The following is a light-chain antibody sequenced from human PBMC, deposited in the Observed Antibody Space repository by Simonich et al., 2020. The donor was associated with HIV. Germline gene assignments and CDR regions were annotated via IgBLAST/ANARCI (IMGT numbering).Light chain of an antibody. CDR2: LGS. CDR1: QSLLHSNGYNY. V-gene: IGKV2-28*01. CDR3: MQNIQLPPT. Sequence: DIVMTQSPLPLPVTPGEPASISCRTSQSLLHSNGYNYLDWNLQKPGQSPQLLIYLGSNRASGVPDRFSRSGSGTDFTLKISRMEAEDVGVYYCMQNIQLPPTFGPGTKVDIK. J-gene: IGKJ3*01.